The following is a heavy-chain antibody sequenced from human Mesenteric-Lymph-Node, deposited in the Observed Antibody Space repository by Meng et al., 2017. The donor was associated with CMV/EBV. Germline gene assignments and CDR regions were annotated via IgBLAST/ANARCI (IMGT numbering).Heavy chain of an antibody. Sequence: SETLSLTCAVSGASIASFYWAWIRQPPGKTLEWLCYVSYSGTPYYNPSLKCRVTISRDTSSNPFSLQLRSVTAADTAIYCCARDAYNSFDFWGRGSRVTVSS. CDR1: GASIASFY. V-gene: IGHV4-59*01. CDR3: ARDAYNSFDF. CDR2: VSYSGTP. J-gene: IGHJ4*02. D-gene: IGHD1-14*01.